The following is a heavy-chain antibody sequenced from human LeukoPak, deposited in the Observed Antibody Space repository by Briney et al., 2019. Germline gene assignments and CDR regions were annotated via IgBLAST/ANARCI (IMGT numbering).Heavy chain of an antibody. Sequence: GGSLRLSCAASGFTVSSNYMSWVRQAPGKGLEWVSVIYSGGTTYYADSVRGRFTISRDNSKNTLYLQMNSLRAEDTAVYYCARGATVTTGGYRGQGTLVTVSS. D-gene: IGHD4-17*01. CDR2: IYSGGTT. J-gene: IGHJ4*02. CDR3: ARGATVTTGGY. V-gene: IGHV3-53*01. CDR1: GFTVSSNY.